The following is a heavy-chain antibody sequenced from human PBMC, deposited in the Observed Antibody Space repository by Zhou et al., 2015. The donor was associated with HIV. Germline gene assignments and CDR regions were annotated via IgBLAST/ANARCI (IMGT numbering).Heavy chain of an antibody. D-gene: IGHD1-26*01. CDR1: GGTFSSYA. J-gene: IGHJ3*02. CDR2: IIPIFGTA. Sequence: QVQLVQSGAEVKKPGSSVKVSCKASGGTFSSYAISWVRQAPGQGLEWMGGIIPIFGTANYAQKFQGRVTITADESTSTAYMELSSLRSEDTAVYYCASSGARQWELPNGGAFDIWGQGTMVTVSS. V-gene: IGHV1-69*01. CDR3: ASSGARQWELPNGGAFDI.